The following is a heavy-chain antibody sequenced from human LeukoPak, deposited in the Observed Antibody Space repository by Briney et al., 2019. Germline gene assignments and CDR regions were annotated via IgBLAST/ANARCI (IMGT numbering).Heavy chain of an antibody. V-gene: IGHV4-34*01. CDR2: INHSGST. D-gene: IGHD1-26*01. CDR3: ARGYSGSYFFPGNWFDP. J-gene: IGHJ5*02. Sequence: SETLSLTCAVYGGSFSGYYWSWIRQPPGKGLEWIGEINHSGSTNYNPSLKSRVTISVDTSKNQFSLKLSSVTAADTAVYYCARGYSGSYFFPGNWFDPWGQGTLVTVSS. CDR1: GGSFSGYY.